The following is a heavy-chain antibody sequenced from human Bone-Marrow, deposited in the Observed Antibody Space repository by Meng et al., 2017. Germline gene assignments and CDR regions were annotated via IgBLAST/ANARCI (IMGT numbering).Heavy chain of an antibody. J-gene: IGHJ4*02. Sequence: ASVKVSCKASGYTFNNYGISWVRQAPGQGLEWMGWFSAYNDNTNYAQELQGRVTLTTDTSTSTAYMELRSLRSDDTAVYYCARTTMVRGVHYFDYWGQGTLVTVSS. CDR1: GYTFNNYG. D-gene: IGHD3-10*01. V-gene: IGHV1-18*01. CDR2: FSAYNDNT. CDR3: ARTTMVRGVHYFDY.